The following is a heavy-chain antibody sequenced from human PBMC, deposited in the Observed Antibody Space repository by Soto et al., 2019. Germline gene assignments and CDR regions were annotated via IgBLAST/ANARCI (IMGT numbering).Heavy chain of an antibody. Sequence: PSETLSLTCTGSGGSISSRGYYWGWIRQPPGKGLEWIGTIYYSGSTYYNPSLKSRVTISVDTSKNQFSLKLSSVTAEDTAVYYCATRNWFDPWGQGTLVTVS. V-gene: IGHV4-39*01. CDR1: GGSISSRGYY. J-gene: IGHJ5*02. CDR2: IYYSGST. CDR3: ATRNWFDP.